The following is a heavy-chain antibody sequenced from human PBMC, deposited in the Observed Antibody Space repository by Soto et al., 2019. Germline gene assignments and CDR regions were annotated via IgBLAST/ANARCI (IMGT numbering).Heavy chain of an antibody. CDR2: ISGSGGST. D-gene: IGHD3-22*01. V-gene: IGHV3-23*01. CDR3: AKDEAMIEGSFGMDV. CDR1: GFTFSSYA. Sequence: EVQLLESGGGLVQPGGSLRLSCAASGFTFSSYAMSWVRQAPGKGLEWVSAISGSGGSTYYADSMKGRFTISRDNSKKTLYLQMNSLRAGDTAGYYWAKDEAMIEGSFGMDVWGQGTTVTVSS. J-gene: IGHJ6*02.